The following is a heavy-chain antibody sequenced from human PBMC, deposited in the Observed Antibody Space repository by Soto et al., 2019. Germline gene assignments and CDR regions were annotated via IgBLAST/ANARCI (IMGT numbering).Heavy chain of an antibody. V-gene: IGHV3-21*01. J-gene: IGHJ5*02. Sequence: GGSLRLSCAASGFTFSSYSMNWVRQAPGKGLEWVSSISSSSSYIYYADSVKGRFTNSRDNAKNSLYLQMNSLRAEDTAVYYCARDFEQLVVGEGLGAWGQGTLVTVSS. CDR3: ARDFEQLVVGEGLGA. CDR2: ISSSSSYI. CDR1: GFTFSSYS. D-gene: IGHD6-13*01.